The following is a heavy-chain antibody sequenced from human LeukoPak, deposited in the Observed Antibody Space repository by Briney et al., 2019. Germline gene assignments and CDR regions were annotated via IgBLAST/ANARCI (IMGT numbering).Heavy chain of an antibody. Sequence: SETLSLTCTVSGGSISSSSYYWGWIRQPPGKGLEWIGSIYYSGSTYYNPSLKSRVTISVDTSKNQFSLKLSSVTAVDTAVYYCARYVGEKTAFDIWGQGTMVTVSS. CDR2: IYYSGST. D-gene: IGHD3-10*01. J-gene: IGHJ3*02. V-gene: IGHV4-39*07. CDR1: GGSISSSSYY. CDR3: ARYVGEKTAFDI.